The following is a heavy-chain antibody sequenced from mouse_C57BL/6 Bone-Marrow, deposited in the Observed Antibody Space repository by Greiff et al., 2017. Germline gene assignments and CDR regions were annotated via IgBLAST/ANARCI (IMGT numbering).Heavy chain of an antibody. CDR1: GFTFTDYY. CDR2: IRNKANGYTT. V-gene: IGHV7-3*01. Sequence: EVHLVESGGGLVQPGGSLSLSCAASGFTFTDYYMSWVRQPPGKALEWLGFIRNKANGYTTEYSASVKGRFTISRDNSQSILYLQMNALIAEDSATYYCARSSYDYFDYWGQGTTLTVSS. J-gene: IGHJ2*01. CDR3: ARSSYDYFDY. D-gene: IGHD2-10*02.